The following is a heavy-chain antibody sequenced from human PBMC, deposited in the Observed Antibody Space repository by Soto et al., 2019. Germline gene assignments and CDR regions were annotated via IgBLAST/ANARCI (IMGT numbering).Heavy chain of an antibody. D-gene: IGHD5-18*01. CDR2: ISGSGGST. J-gene: IGHJ4*02. V-gene: IGHV3-23*01. CDR1: GFIFSSYA. CDR3: AKDRFGYSYGTLFDY. Sequence: GGSLRLSCAASGFIFSSYAMSWVRQAPGKGLEWVSAISGSGGSTYYADSVKGRFTISRDNSKNTLYLQMNSLRAEDTAVYYCAKDRFGYSYGTLFDYWGQGTLVTVSS.